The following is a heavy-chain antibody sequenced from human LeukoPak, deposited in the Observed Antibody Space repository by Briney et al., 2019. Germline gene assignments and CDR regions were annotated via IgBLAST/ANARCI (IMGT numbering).Heavy chain of an antibody. CDR2: IRSKPYGGTT. D-gene: IGHD3-10*01. J-gene: IGHJ4*02. Sequence: GGSLRLSCTASGFTFGDYSMSWFRQAPGKGLEWISFIRSKPYGGTTEYAASVKGRFTIPRDNSKSIAYLQMNSLKTEDTAVYYCSAGATPFGFRETKGSNFDYWGQGTLVTVSS. CDR1: GFTFGDYS. V-gene: IGHV3-49*03. CDR3: SAGATPFGFRETKGSNFDY.